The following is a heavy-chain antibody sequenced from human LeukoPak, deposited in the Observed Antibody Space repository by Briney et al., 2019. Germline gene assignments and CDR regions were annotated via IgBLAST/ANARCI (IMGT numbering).Heavy chain of an antibody. Sequence: SETLSLTCTVSGGSISSSSYYWGWLRQPPGKGLEWIGSIYYSGSTYYNPSLKSRVTISVDTSKNQFSLKLSSVTAAVTAVYYCARKIAAAGDAFDIWGQGTMVTVSS. D-gene: IGHD6-13*01. CDR2: IYYSGST. V-gene: IGHV4-39*07. CDR1: GGSISSSSYY. J-gene: IGHJ3*02. CDR3: ARKIAAAGDAFDI.